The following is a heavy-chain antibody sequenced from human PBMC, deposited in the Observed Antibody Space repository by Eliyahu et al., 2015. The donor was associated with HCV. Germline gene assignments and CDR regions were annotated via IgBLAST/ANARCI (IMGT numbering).Heavy chain of an antibody. V-gene: IGHV3-30*18. CDR2: ISYDGSNK. Sequence: QVQLVESGGGVVQPGRSLRLSCAASGFTFSSYGMHWVRQAPGKGLEWVAVISYDGSNKYYADSVKGRFTISRDNSKNTLYLQMNSLRAEDTAVYYCAKIGGYSSGWYVPTYFDYWGQGTLVTVSS. CDR3: AKIGGYSSGWYVPTYFDY. CDR1: GFTFSSYG. J-gene: IGHJ4*02. D-gene: IGHD6-19*01.